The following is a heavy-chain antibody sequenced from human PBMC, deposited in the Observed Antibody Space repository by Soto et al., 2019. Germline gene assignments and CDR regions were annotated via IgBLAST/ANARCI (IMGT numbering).Heavy chain of an antibody. J-gene: IGHJ5*01. V-gene: IGHV3-30*03. CDR3: ARDIWSGNYKWFDS. Sequence: GGSLRLSCAASTLTVSLYGIQWVRQAPGKGLDWVAFISNDGGTQYYADSVKGRFSISRDNSMNTVDLHMNSLRAEDTAIYYCARDIWSGNYKWFDSWGQRTLVTVSS. D-gene: IGHD3-3*01. CDR2: ISNDGGTQ. CDR1: TLTVSLYG.